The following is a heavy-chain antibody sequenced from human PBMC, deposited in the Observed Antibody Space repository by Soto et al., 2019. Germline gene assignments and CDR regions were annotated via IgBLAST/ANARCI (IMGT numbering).Heavy chain of an antibody. CDR2: IIPIFGTA. J-gene: IGHJ6*02. CDR3: ARAYGSGSYYTPTYYYGMDV. D-gene: IGHD3-10*01. CDR1: GGTFSSYA. Sequence: SVKVSCKASGGTFSSYAISWVRQTPGQGLEWMGGIIPIFGTANYAQKFQGRVTITADESTSTAYMELSSLRSEDTAVYYCARAYGSGSYYTPTYYYGMDVWGQGTTVTVSS. V-gene: IGHV1-69*13.